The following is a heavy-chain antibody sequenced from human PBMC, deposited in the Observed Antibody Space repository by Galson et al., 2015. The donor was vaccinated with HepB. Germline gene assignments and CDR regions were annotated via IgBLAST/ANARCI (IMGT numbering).Heavy chain of an antibody. D-gene: IGHD6-13*01. CDR1: GYSFPTYA. Sequence: SVKVSCKASGYSFPTYAMHWVRQAPGQRLEWMGWINAGNGNTKYSQKFQGRVTITRDTSASTAYMELSSLRSEDTAVYYCARVLGYSWYDAFDIWGQGTMVTVSS. V-gene: IGHV1-3*01. CDR3: ARVLGYSWYDAFDI. J-gene: IGHJ3*02. CDR2: INAGNGNT.